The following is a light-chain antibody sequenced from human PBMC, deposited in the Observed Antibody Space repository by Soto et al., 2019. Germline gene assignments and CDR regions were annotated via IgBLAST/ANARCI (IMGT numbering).Light chain of an antibody. Sequence: QYALTQPASVSGSPGQSSTISCTGTSSDVGGYNYVSWYQQHPGKAPKLMIYDVSNRPSGVSNRFSGSKSGNTASLTISGLQAEDEADYYCSSYTSSSTQFGGGTKLTVL. J-gene: IGLJ2*01. CDR2: DVS. V-gene: IGLV2-14*01. CDR1: SSDVGGYNY. CDR3: SSYTSSSTQ.